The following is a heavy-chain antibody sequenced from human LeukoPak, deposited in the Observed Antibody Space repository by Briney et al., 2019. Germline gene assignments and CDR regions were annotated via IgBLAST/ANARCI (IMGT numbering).Heavy chain of an antibody. D-gene: IGHD3-10*01. CDR1: GGSISSGDYY. CDR3: ARDPLTRGGNSFDP. V-gene: IGHV4-30-4*08. CDR2: IYYSGST. J-gene: IGHJ5*02. Sequence: PSQTLSLTCTVSGGSISSGDYYWSWIRQPPGKGLEWIGYIYYSGSTYYNPSLKSRVTISVDTSKNQFSLKLSSVTAADTAVYYCARDPLTRGGNSFDPWGQGTMVTVPS.